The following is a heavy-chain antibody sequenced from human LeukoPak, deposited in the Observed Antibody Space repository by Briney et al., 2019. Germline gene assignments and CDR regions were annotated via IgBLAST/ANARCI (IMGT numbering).Heavy chain of an antibody. D-gene: IGHD6-13*01. CDR1: GFTFSSYA. J-gene: IGHJ4*02. CDR3: ARGSSWFSSAPLDY. Sequence: GGSLRLSCAAPGFTFSSYAMTWVRQAPGKGLEWVAVISYDGSNKYYADSVKGRFTISRDNSKNTLYLQMNSLRAEDTAVYYCARGSSWFSSAPLDYWGQGTLVTVSS. V-gene: IGHV3-30*04. CDR2: ISYDGSNK.